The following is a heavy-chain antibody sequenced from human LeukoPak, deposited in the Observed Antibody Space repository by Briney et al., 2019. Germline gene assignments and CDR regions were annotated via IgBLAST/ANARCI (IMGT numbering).Heavy chain of an antibody. CDR2: IKQDGSEK. D-gene: IGHD6-6*01. CDR3: ARGGAARRRIYFDY. J-gene: IGHJ4*02. Sequence: GGSLRLSCAASGFTFSSYWMSWVRQAPGKGLEWVANIKQDGSEKYYVDSVKGRFTISRDNAKNSLYLQMNSLGAEDTAVYCCARGGAARRRIYFDYWGQGTLVTVSS. V-gene: IGHV3-7*01. CDR1: GFTFSSYW.